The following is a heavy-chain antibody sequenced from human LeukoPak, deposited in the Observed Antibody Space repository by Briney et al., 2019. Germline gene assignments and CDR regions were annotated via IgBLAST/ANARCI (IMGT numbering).Heavy chain of an antibody. D-gene: IGHD3-10*01. CDR1: GFTFSTSG. V-gene: IGHV3-48*02. J-gene: IGHJ6*02. CDR2: ISSRSESK. Sequence: GGSLRLSCAASGFTFSTSGTNWVRQAPGKGLQWVAYISSRSESKYYAASVKGRFTISRDNARNSLYLQMNSLRDDDTAVYYCARVWQLGVWGQGTAVTVSS. CDR3: ARVWQLGV.